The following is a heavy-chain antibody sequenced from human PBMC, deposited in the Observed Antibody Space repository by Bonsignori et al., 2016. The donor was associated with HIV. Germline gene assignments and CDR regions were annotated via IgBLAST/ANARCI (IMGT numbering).Heavy chain of an antibody. V-gene: IGHV1-2*02. Sequence: ASVKVSCKASGYTFTGYYMHWVRQAPGQGLEWMGWINPNSGGTNYAQKFQGRVTMTRDTSISTAYMELSRLRSDDTAVYYCARDIMITFGGVIVFPEGSFDIWGQGTMVTVSS. CDR2: INPNSGGT. CDR3: ARDIMITFGGVIVFPEGSFDI. J-gene: IGHJ3*02. CDR1: GYTFTGYY. D-gene: IGHD3-16*02.